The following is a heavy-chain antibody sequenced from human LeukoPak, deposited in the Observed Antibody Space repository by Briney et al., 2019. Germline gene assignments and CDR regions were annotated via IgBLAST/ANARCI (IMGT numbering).Heavy chain of an antibody. CDR3: AKDNAPLRYFDWLFD. D-gene: IGHD3-9*01. CDR2: ISSSGGGT. J-gene: IGHJ4*02. CDR1: GFTLATYS. Sequence: GGSLRLSCAASGFTLATYSMSWVRQAPGKGLEWVSAISSSGGGTFYVDSVKGRFTISRDNSKNTLYLQMNSLSAEDTAVYFCAKDNAPLRYFDWLFDWGQGTLVTVSS. V-gene: IGHV3-23*01.